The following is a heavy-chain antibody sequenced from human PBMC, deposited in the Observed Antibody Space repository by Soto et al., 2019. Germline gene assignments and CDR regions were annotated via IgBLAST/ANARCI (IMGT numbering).Heavy chain of an antibody. D-gene: IGHD3-3*01. CDR3: ATAPSGNYDFWSGYYYFDY. CDR2: FDPEDGET. Sequence: ASVRVSCKVSGYTLTELSMHWVRQAPGKGLEWMGGFDPEDGETIYAQKFQGRVTMTEDTSTDTAYMELSSLRSEDTAVYYCATAPSGNYDFWSGYYYFDYWGQGTLVTVSS. CDR1: GYTLTELS. V-gene: IGHV1-24*01. J-gene: IGHJ4*02.